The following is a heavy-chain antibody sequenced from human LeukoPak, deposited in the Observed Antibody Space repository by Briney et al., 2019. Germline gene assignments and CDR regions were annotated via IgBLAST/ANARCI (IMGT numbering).Heavy chain of an antibody. J-gene: IGHJ6*02. Sequence: GGSLRLSCAASGFTFDDYAMHWVRQAPGKGLEWVSLIIGDGGSTYYADSVKGRFTISRDNSKNSLYLQMNSLRTEDTALYYCAKASGYSYGYNYYGMDVWGQGTTVTVSS. CDR3: AKASGYSYGYNYYGMDV. CDR1: GFTFDDYA. CDR2: IIGDGGST. D-gene: IGHD5-18*01. V-gene: IGHV3-43*02.